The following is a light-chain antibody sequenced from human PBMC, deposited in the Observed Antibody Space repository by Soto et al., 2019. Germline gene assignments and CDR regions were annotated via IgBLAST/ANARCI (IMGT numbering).Light chain of an antibody. CDR3: QQRTNWPPKLT. CDR1: QSISKY. V-gene: IGKV3-11*01. Sequence: EIVLTQSPATLSVSPGETATVSCRASQSISKYLAWYQQKPGQTPRLLIYYASNRAAGIPARFSGSGSGTDFTLTIARLEPEDFAVYYCQQRTNWPPKLTFGGGTRVE. CDR2: YAS. J-gene: IGKJ4*01.